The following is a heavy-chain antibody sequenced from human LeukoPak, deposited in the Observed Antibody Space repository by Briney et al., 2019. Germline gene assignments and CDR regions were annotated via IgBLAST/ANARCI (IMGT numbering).Heavy chain of an antibody. V-gene: IGHV1-69*13. J-gene: IGHJ4*02. D-gene: IGHD3-16*02. CDR1: GCTFSSYA. CDR2: IIPIIGTA. Sequence: ASVKVSCKASGCTFSSYAISWVRQAPGQGLEWMGGIIPIIGTANYAQKFQGRVTITADESTSTAYMELSSLRSEGTAVYYCASGSGVITCGGVIVKYYFDYWAREPWSPSPQ. CDR3: ASGSGVITCGGVIVKYYFDY.